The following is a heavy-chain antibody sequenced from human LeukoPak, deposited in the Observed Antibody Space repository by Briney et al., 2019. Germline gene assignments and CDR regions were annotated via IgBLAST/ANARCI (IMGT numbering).Heavy chain of an antibody. CDR1: GYSFTSYW. CDR2: IYPGDSDT. CDR3: ASRKKGMATAGFDY. V-gene: IGHV5-51*01. J-gene: IGHJ4*02. Sequence: QSLKISCKGSGYSFTSYWSGWVRQMPGKGLEWMGIIYPGDSDTRYSPSFQGQVTISAEKSISTAYLQWSSLIASDTALYYCASRKKGMATAGFDYWGQGTLVTVSS. D-gene: IGHD5-24*01.